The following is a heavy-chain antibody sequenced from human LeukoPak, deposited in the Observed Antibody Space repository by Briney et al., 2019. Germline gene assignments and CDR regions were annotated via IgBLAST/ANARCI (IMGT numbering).Heavy chain of an antibody. CDR1: GYTFTSYG. J-gene: IGHJ5*02. CDR3: ARDGYSSGWSYNWFDP. V-gene: IGHV1-18*01. Sequence: ASVKVSCKASGYTFTSYGISWVRQAPGQGLEWMGWISAYNGNTNYAQKLQDRVTMTTDTSTSTAYMELRSLRSDDTAVYYCARDGYSSGWSYNWFDPWGQGTLVTVSS. CDR2: ISAYNGNT. D-gene: IGHD6-19*01.